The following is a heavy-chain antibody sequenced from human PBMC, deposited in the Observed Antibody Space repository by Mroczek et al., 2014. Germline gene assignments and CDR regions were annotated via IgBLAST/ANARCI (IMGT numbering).Heavy chain of an antibody. J-gene: IGHJ4*02. CDR2: IYYSGST. Sequence: VQLQESGPGLVKPSQTLSLTCTVSGGSISSGHYYWSWIRQPPGNGLEWIGYIYYSGSTSYNPSLKSRLTISVDTSKNQFSLKLTSVTAADTAVYYCARDRGYGYFDYWGQGTLVTVSS. CDR3: ARDRGYGYFDY. V-gene: IGHV4-31*03. CDR1: GGSISSGHYY. D-gene: IGHD2-15*01.